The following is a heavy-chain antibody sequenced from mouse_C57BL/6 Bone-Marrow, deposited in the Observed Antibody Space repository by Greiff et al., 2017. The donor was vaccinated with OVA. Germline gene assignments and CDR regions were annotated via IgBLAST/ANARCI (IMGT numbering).Heavy chain of an antibody. CDR1: GYTFTNYW. V-gene: IGHV1-63*01. CDR2: IYLGGGYT. Sequence: VQLQQSGAELVRPGTSVKMSCKASGYTFTNYWIGWAKQRPGHGLEWIGDIYLGGGYTNYNEKFKGKATLTADKSSSTAYMQFSSLTSEDSAIYYWARLGGFLEAWFAYWGQGTLVTVSA. D-gene: IGHD4-1*01. CDR3: ARLGGFLEAWFAY. J-gene: IGHJ3*01.